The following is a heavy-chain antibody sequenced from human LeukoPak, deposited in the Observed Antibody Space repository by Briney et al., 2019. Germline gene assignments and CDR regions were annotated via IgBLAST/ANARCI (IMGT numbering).Heavy chain of an antibody. Sequence: GGSLRLYCAASGFSVTHYSMHWRRQAPGKALEWVAFIQYDGSEKFYADSVKGRCTISKDNSKNTLYVQMNGLRVEDTAVYFCTTSGGGDIFPAMGNWGQGTLVTVSS. V-gene: IGHV3-30*02. CDR1: GFSVTHYS. CDR2: IQYDGSEK. CDR3: TTSGGGDIFPAMGN. D-gene: IGHD3-16*01. J-gene: IGHJ4*02.